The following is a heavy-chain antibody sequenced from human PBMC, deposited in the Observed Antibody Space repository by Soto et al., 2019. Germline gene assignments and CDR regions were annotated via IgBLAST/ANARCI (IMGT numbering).Heavy chain of an antibody. CDR2: ISGSGGST. V-gene: IGHV3-23*01. CDR1: GFTFSSYA. D-gene: IGHD3-10*01. J-gene: IGHJ5*02. Sequence: GESLKISCAASGFTFSSYAMSWVRQAPGKGLEWVSAISGSGGSTYYADSVKGRFTISRDNSKNTLYLQMNSLRAEDTAVYYCAKNDMPFGENWFDPWGQGTLVTVSS. CDR3: AKNDMPFGENWFDP.